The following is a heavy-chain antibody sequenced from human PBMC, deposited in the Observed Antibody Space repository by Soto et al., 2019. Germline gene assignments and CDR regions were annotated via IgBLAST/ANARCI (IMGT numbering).Heavy chain of an antibody. CDR1: GFTFSSYA. CDR3: ARPRPSSGWYSYFDY. CDR2: ISGSGGST. Sequence: HPGGSLRLSCAASGFTFSSYAMSWVRQAPGKGLEWVSAISGSGGSTYYADSVKGRFTISRDNSKNTLYLQMNSLRAEDTAVYYCARPRPSSGWYSYFDYWGQGTLVTVSS. V-gene: IGHV3-23*01. J-gene: IGHJ4*02. D-gene: IGHD6-19*01.